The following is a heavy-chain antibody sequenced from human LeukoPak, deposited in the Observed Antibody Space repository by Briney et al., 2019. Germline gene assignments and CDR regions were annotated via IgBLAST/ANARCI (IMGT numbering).Heavy chain of an antibody. Sequence: SVKVSCKASGGTFSSYAISWVRQAPGQGLEWMGGIIPIFGTANYAQKFQGRVTNTADESTSTAYMELSSLRSEDTAVYYCAIGYCSSTSCYPFDYWGQGTLVTVSS. CDR2: IIPIFGTA. J-gene: IGHJ4*02. CDR3: AIGYCSSTSCYPFDY. V-gene: IGHV1-69*01. D-gene: IGHD2-2*01. CDR1: GGTFSSYA.